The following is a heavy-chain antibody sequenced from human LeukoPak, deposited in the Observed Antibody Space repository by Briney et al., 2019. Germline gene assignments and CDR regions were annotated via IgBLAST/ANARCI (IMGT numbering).Heavy chain of an antibody. Sequence: GASVKVSCKASGYDFTSVGITWVRRAPGQGLEWMGWISPYNGNTRYAQKFQGGVAMTTDTSTTTAYMELGGLKFNDTAVYYCARAGSGSGWYFDYWGQGTLVTVSS. V-gene: IGHV1-18*01. CDR3: ARAGSGSGWYFDY. CDR2: ISPYNGNT. D-gene: IGHD6-19*01. J-gene: IGHJ4*02. CDR1: GYDFTSVG.